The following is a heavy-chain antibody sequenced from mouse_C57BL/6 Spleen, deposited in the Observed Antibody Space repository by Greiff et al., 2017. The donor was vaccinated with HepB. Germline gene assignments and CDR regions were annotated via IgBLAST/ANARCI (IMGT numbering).Heavy chain of an antibody. Sequence: VQLQQSGPELVKPGASVKISCKASGYSFTSYYIHWVKQRPGQGLEWIGWIYPGSGNTKYNEKFKGKATLTADTSSSTAYMQLSSLTSEDSAVYYCARSEGKQLRLGWGQGTLVTVSA. CDR3: ARSEGKQLRLG. D-gene: IGHD3-2*02. V-gene: IGHV1-66*01. CDR1: GYSFTSYY. CDR2: IYPGSGNT. J-gene: IGHJ3*02.